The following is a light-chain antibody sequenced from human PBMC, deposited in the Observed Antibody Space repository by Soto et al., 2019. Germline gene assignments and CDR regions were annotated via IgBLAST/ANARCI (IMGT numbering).Light chain of an antibody. CDR2: RTS. CDR1: QSISSN. CDR3: QQYNNWPRAT. V-gene: IGKV3-15*01. J-gene: IGKJ4*01. Sequence: EIVMTQSPATLSVSPGERATLSCRASQSISSNLAWYQQKPGQAPRLLMFRTSSRATGFPARFSGSGSGTELNLPISSLQSEDFGVYYCQQYNNWPRATFGGGTKVEIK.